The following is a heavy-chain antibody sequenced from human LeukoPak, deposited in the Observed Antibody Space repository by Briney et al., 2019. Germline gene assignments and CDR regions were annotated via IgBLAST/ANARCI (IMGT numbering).Heavy chain of an antibody. CDR1: GGSFSGYY. J-gene: IGHJ6*04. D-gene: IGHD2-21*01. Sequence: SETLSLTCAVYGGSFSGYYWSWIRQPPGKGLEWIGEINHSGSTNYNPSLKSRVTISVDTSKNQFSLKLSSVTAADTAVYYCARSHNYCYGMDVWGKGTTVTVSS. CDR2: INHSGST. CDR3: ARSHNYCYGMDV. V-gene: IGHV4-34*01.